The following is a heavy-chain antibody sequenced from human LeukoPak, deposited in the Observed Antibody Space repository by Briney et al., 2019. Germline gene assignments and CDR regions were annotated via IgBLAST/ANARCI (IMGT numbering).Heavy chain of an antibody. V-gene: IGHV3-23*01. CDR3: AKGVWFGELSLFDY. CDR1: GFTFSSYA. D-gene: IGHD3-10*01. CDR2: ISGSGGST. Sequence: GGSLRLSCAASGFTFSSYAMSWVRRAPGKGLEWVSAISGSGGSTYYADSVKGRFTISRDNSKNTLYLQMNSLRAEDTAVYYCAKGVWFGELSLFDYWGQGTLVTVSS. J-gene: IGHJ4*02.